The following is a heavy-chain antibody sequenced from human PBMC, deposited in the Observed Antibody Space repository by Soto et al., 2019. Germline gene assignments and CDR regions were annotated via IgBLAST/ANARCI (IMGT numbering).Heavy chain of an antibody. V-gene: IGHV1-69*13. CDR2: IIPIFGTA. CDR1: GGTFSSYA. J-gene: IGHJ6*02. CDR3: ARSDTYNWNYGYYYYGMDV. Sequence: GASVKVSCKASGGTFSSYAISWVRQAPGRGLEWMGGIIPIFGTANYAQKFQGRVTITADESTSTAYMELSSLRSEDTAVYYCARSDTYNWNYGYYYYGMDVWGQGTTVTVSS. D-gene: IGHD1-7*01.